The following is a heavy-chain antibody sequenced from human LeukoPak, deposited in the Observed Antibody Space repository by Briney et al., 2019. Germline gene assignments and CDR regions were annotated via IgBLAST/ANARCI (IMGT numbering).Heavy chain of an antibody. V-gene: IGHV4-30-2*01. Sequence: SQTLSLTCTVSGGPISSGGYYWSWIRQPPGKGLEWIGYIYHSGSTNYNPSLKSRVTISVDTSKNQFSLKLSSVTAADTAVYYCARAGRGYYDSSGYYYYWGQGTLVTVSS. D-gene: IGHD3-22*01. J-gene: IGHJ4*02. CDR1: GGPISSGGYY. CDR2: IYHSGST. CDR3: ARAGRGYYDSSGYYYY.